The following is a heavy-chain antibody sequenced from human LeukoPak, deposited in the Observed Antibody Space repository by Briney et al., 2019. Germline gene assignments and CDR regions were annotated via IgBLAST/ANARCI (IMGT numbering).Heavy chain of an antibody. CDR1: GFTFSSYW. J-gene: IGHJ4*02. CDR2: IRQDGSDK. D-gene: IGHD6-13*01. Sequence: GGSLRLSCAASGFTFSSYWMSWIRQAPGKALEWVANIRQDGSDKYYVDSVKGRFTISRDNAQNSLYLQMNSLRAEDTAVYYCVREDIGEIAEAKSHFDYWGQGTLVTVSS. V-gene: IGHV3-7*01. CDR3: VREDIGEIAEAKSHFDY.